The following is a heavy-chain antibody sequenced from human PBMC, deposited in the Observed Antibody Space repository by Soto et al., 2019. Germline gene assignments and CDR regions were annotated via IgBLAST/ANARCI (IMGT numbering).Heavy chain of an antibody. CDR2: INIYGGGT. V-gene: IGHV1-18*01. CDR1: GYTFTSYG. CDR3: ARALYSYDNSGLAF. J-gene: IGHJ1*01. Sequence: QVHLEQSGPEVKKPGASVKVSCKASGYTFTSYGISWVRLAPGQGLEWMGWINIYGGGTNYAQKYQDRVTMTRDTSTNTVYLEMRSLNADDTAIYYCARALYSYDNSGLAFWGQGTLVTVSS. D-gene: IGHD3-22*01.